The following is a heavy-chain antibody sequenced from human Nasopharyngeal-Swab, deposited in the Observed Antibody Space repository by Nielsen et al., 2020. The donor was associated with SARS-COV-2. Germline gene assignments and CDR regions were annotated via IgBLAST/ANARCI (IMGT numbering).Heavy chain of an antibody. J-gene: IGHJ6*03. D-gene: IGHD3-16*01. CDR1: GGSISSYY. CDR3: ARLGGGGYYYYYYYMDV. V-gene: IGHV4-59*08. CDR2: IYYSGST. Sequence: SETLSLTCAVYGGSISSYYWSWIRQPPGKGLEWIGYIYYSGSTNYNPSLKSRVTISVDTSKNQFSLKLSSVTAADTAVYYCARLGGGGYYYYYYYMDVWGKGTTVTVSS.